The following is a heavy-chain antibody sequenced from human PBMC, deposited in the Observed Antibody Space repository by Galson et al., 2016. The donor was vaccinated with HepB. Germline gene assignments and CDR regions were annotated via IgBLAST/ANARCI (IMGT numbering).Heavy chain of an antibody. Sequence: SLRLSCAASGFTFNKYYMDWVRQTPGKGLEWVAVVSYDGSNKYYADSVKGRFTISRDTSKNTLYLQMDSLRDEDTSVYYCTRDSRRVIITYCFQDWGQGTLVTVSS. J-gene: IGHJ1*01. CDR2: VSYDGSNK. CDR1: GFTFNKYY. D-gene: IGHD5-24*01. V-gene: IGHV3-30*03. CDR3: TRDSRRVIITYCFQD.